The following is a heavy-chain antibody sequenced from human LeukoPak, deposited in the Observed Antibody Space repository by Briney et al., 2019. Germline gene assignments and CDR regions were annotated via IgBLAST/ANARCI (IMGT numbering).Heavy chain of an antibody. D-gene: IGHD6-13*01. CDR3: ARDLRQQLVRRAFDI. V-gene: IGHV4-4*07. CDR2: IYTGGST. Sequence: SETLSLTCTVSGGSISSYYWSWIRQPAGKGLEWIGRIYTGGSTNYNPSLKSRVTMSVDTSKNQFSLKLSSVTAADTAVYYCARDLRQQLVRRAFDIWGQGTMVTVSS. J-gene: IGHJ3*02. CDR1: GGSISSYY.